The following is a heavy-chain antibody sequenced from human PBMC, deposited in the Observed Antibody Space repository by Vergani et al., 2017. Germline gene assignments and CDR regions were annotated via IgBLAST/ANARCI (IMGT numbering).Heavy chain of an antibody. V-gene: IGHV4-34*01. Sequence: QVQLQQWGAGLLKPSETLSLTCAVYGGSFSGYYWSWIRQPPGKGLEWIGEINHSGSTNYNPSLKSRVTISVDTSKNQFSLKLSSVTAADTAVYYCARGLPVPAATVEKGCWFDPWGQGTLVTVSS. CDR1: GGSFSGYY. J-gene: IGHJ5*02. D-gene: IGHD2-2*01. CDR2: INHSGST. CDR3: ARGLPVPAATVEKGCWFDP.